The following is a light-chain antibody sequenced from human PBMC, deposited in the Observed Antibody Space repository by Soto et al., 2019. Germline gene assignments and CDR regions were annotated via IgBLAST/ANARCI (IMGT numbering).Light chain of an antibody. CDR1: QSIKTW. Sequence: DIQMTQSPSSLAASEGDGFTITCRASQSIKTWLAWYQRKPGRAPNLLIYDASSLQSGVPSRFSGSGSGTEFTLTISSLQPDDSATYYCQQYESYSWTFGQGTKVDIK. CDR2: DAS. CDR3: QQYESYSWT. J-gene: IGKJ1*01. V-gene: IGKV1-5*01.